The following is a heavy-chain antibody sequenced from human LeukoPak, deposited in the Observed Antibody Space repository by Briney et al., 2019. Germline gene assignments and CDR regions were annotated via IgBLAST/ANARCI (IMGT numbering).Heavy chain of an antibody. CDR3: ARGYSGSYGRFDY. CDR1: GGSISSGGYS. V-gene: IGHV4-30-2*01. CDR2: IYHSGST. J-gene: IGHJ4*02. D-gene: IGHD1-26*01. Sequence: SQTLSLTCAVSGGSISSGGYSWSWIRQPPGKGLEWIGYIYHSGSTYYNPSLKSRVTISVDRSKNQFSLKLSSVTAADTAVYYCARGYSGSYGRFDYWGQGTLVTVSS.